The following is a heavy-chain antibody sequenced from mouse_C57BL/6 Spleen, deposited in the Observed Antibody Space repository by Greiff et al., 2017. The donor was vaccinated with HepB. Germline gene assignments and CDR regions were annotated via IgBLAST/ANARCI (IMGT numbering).Heavy chain of an antibody. J-gene: IGHJ2*01. CDR3: ARGAKATPSDY. Sequence: QVQLQQPGAELVKPGASVTLSCKASGYTFTSYWLHWVKQRPGHGLEWIGMIHPNSGSTNYNEKFKSKATLTVDKSSSTAYMQLSSLTSEDTAVYYCARGAKATPSDYWGQVPTRTGS. D-gene: IGHD3-2*02. CDR2: IHPNSGST. V-gene: IGHV1-64*01. CDR1: GYTFTSYW.